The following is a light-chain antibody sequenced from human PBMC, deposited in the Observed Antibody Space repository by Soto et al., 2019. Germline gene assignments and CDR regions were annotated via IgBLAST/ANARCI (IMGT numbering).Light chain of an antibody. V-gene: IGKV1-39*01. CDR1: QSISFY. J-gene: IGKJ5*01. Sequence: DIQMTQSPSSLSASVGDRVTITCRASQSISFYLNWYQQKPGNAPKLLIYAAASLQSGVPSRFSGSGSGTDFTLTISSLQPEDFATYYCQQSYSSPHTFGHGTRLE. CDR2: AAA. CDR3: QQSYSSPHT.